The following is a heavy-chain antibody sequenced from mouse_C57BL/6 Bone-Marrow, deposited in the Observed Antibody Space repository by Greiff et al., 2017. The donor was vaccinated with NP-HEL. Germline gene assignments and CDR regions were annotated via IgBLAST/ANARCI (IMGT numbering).Heavy chain of an antibody. D-gene: IGHD2-5*01. CDR2: IYPGSGST. CDR3: ARYGHYYSNYFDD. V-gene: IGHV1-55*01. J-gene: IGHJ2*01. Sequence: QVQLQQPGAELVKPGASVKMSCKASGYTFTSYWITWVKQRPGQGLEWIGDIYPGSGSTNYNEKFKSKATLTVDTSSSTAYMQLISVTSEDSGVYYCARYGHYYSNYFDDWGQGTTLTVSS. CDR1: GYTFTSYW.